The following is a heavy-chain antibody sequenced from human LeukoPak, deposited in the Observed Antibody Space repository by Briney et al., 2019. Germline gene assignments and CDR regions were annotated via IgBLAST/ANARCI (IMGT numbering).Heavy chain of an antibody. CDR2: INAGNGNT. V-gene: IGHV1-3*01. CDR3: ARASTVTPLHYNFDY. CDR1: GYTFTSYA. D-gene: IGHD4-17*01. J-gene: IGHJ4*02. Sequence: ASVKVSCKASGYTFTSYAMHWVRQAPGQRLEWMGWINAGNGNTKYSQKFRGRVTITRDTSASTAYMELSSLRSEDTAVYYCARASTVTPLHYNFDYWGQGTLVTVSS.